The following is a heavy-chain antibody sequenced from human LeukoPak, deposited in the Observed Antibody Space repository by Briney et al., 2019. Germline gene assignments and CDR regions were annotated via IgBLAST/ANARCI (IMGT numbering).Heavy chain of an antibody. J-gene: IGHJ4*02. CDR1: GGSISSYY. D-gene: IGHD3-16*01. Sequence: PSETLSLTCTASGGSISSYYWSWIRQPPGKGLEWIGYIYYSGSTNYNPSLKSRVTISVDTSKNQFSLKLSSVTAADTAVYYCAGQFGSSGYWGQGTLVTVSS. CDR2: IYYSGST. V-gene: IGHV4-59*01. CDR3: AGQFGSSGY.